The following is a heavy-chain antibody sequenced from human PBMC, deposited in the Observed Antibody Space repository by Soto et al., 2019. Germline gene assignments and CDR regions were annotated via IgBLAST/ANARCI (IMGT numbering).Heavy chain of an antibody. CDR2: IYYSGST. J-gene: IGHJ6*03. CDR1: GGSISSYY. Sequence: SETLSLTCTVSGGSISSYYWSWIRQPPGKGLEWIGYIYYSGSTNYNPSLKGRVTISVDTSKNQFSLKLSSVTAADTAVYYCAKDLLVTIRRRKNEIYYNYSYMAFWGKGTTVTVS. CDR3: AKDLLVTIRRRKNEIYYNYSYMAF. D-gene: IGHD5-12*01. V-gene: IGHV4-59*01.